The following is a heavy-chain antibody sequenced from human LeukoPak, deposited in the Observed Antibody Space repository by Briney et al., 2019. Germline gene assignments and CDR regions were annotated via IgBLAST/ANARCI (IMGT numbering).Heavy chain of an antibody. J-gene: IGHJ5*02. V-gene: IGHV3-21*01. CDR3: ARAPLTITMVRGVISP. CDR1: GFTFSSYS. Sequence: KAGGSLRLSCAASGFTFSSYSMNWVRQAPGKGLEWVSSISSSSSYIYYADSVKGRFTISRDNAKNSLYLQMNSLRAEDTAVYYCARAPLTITMVRGVISPWGQGTLVTVSS. CDR2: ISSSSSYI. D-gene: IGHD3-10*01.